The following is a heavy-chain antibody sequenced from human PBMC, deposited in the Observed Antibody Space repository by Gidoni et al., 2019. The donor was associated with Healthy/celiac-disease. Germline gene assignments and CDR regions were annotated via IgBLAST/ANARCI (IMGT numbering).Heavy chain of an antibody. V-gene: IGHV4-31*03. CDR3: ARNRYDFWSGKTVNNWFDP. CDR1: GCSISSGGYY. CDR2: IYYSGST. D-gene: IGHD3-3*01. J-gene: IGHJ5*02. Sequence: QVQLQESGPGLVKPSQTLSFTCTVSGCSISSGGYYWSWIRQHPGKGLEWIGYIYYSGSTYYNPSLKSRVTRSVDTSKNQFSLKLSSVTAADTAVYYCARNRYDFWSGKTVNNWFDPWGQGTLVTVSS.